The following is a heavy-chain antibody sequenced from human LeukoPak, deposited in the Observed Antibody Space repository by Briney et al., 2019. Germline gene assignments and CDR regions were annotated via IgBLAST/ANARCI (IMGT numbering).Heavy chain of an antibody. CDR2: ISSSTNTI. Sequence: GGSLRLSCPAPGYTFSSQSMNGVGQAPGKGLEWVSYISSSTNTIYYADSVKGRFTISRDNGKNSLFLQMNSLRDEDTAVYYCARGGYGANDDAFDIWGQGTMVTVSS. D-gene: IGHD4-23*01. V-gene: IGHV3-48*02. CDR3: ARGGYGANDDAFDI. J-gene: IGHJ3*02. CDR1: GYTFSSQS.